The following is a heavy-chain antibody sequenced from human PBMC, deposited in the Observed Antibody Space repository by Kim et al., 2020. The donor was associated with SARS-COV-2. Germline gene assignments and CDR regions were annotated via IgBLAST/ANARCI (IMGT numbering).Heavy chain of an antibody. CDR3: ARDRGSYYNYYGMDV. J-gene: IGHJ6*02. Sequence: QKFQGRVTKTREPSTSTVYMELSSLRSEDTAVYYCARDRGSYYNYYGMDVWGQGTTVTVSS. V-gene: IGHV1-46*01. D-gene: IGHD3-16*01.